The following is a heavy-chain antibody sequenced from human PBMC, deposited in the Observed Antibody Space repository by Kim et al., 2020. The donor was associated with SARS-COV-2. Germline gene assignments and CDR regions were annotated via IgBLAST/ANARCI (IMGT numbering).Heavy chain of an antibody. V-gene: IGHV1-2*02. D-gene: IGHD3-3*01. J-gene: IGHJ4*02. CDR2: INPNSGGT. CDR1: GYTFTGYY. CDR3: ARDLSVLGWERTDDFSFGY. Sequence: ASVKVSCKASGYTFTGYYMHWVRQATGQGLEWMGWINPNSGGTNYAQKFQGRVTMTRDTSISTAYMELSRLRSDDTAVYYCARDLSVLGWERTDDFSFGYWGQGTLVTVSS.